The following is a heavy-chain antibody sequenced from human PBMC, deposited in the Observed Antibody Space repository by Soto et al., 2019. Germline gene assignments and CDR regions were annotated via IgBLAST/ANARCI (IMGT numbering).Heavy chain of an antibody. CDR1: GYAFTTYG. V-gene: IGHV1-18*01. D-gene: IGHD1-26*01. Sequence: QVHLVQSGAEVKKPGASVKVSCQGSGYAFTTYGITWVRQAPGQGLEWMGWISAHNGNTNYAQKLQGRVTVTRDTSTSTAYMELMSLIYDDTAVYYCARGSYGDYWGQGALVTVSS. CDR3: ARGSYGDY. J-gene: IGHJ4*02. CDR2: ISAHNGNT.